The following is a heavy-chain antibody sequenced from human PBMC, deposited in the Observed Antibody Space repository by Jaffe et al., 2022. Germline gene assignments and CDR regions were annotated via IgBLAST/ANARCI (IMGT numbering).Heavy chain of an antibody. CDR3: ARQESIYYDILTGLLGPLDY. Sequence: QVQLQESGPGLVKPSETLSLTCAVSGYSISSGYYWGWIRQPPGKGLEWIGSIYHSGSTYYNPSLKSRVTISVDTSKNQFSLKLSSVTAADTAVYYCARQESIYYDILTGLLGPLDYWGQGTLVTVSS. CDR2: IYHSGST. V-gene: IGHV4-38-2*01. J-gene: IGHJ4*02. CDR1: GYSISSGYY. D-gene: IGHD3-9*01.